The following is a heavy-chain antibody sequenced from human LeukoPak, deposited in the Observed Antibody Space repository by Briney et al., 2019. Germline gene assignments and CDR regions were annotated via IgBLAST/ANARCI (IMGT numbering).Heavy chain of an antibody. CDR1: GFIFRTYW. CDR2: IKQDGSEQ. D-gene: IGHD6-19*01. CDR3: ARDRRSGWYFDF. Sequence: PGGSLRLSCAASGFIFRTYWMSWVRQAPGKGLEWVANIKQDGSEQYFVDSVKGRFTISRDNGKNSLYLQMNSLRAEDTAVYYCARDRRSGWYFDFWGQGTLSPSPQ. J-gene: IGHJ4*02. V-gene: IGHV3-7*05.